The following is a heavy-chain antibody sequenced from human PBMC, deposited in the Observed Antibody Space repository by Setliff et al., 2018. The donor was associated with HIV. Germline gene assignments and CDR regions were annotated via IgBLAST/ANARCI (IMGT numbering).Heavy chain of an antibody. D-gene: IGHD3-22*01. CDR3: ATTKLSLTYYYDSSGWEDAFDI. Sequence: SVKVSCKASGGTFSSYAISWVRQAPGQGLEWMGGIIPIFGTANYAQKFQGRVTITTDESTSTAYMELSSLRSEDTAVYYCATTKLSLTYYYDSSGWEDAFDIWCQGTMVTVSS. CDR1: GGTFSSYA. CDR2: IIPIFGTA. V-gene: IGHV1-69*05. J-gene: IGHJ3*02.